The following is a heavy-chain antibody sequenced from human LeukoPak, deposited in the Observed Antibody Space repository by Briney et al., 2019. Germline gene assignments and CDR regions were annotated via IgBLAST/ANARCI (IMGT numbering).Heavy chain of an antibody. Sequence: SETLSLTCAVYGGSFSGYYWSWIRQPPGKGLEWIGEINHSGSTNYNPSLKSRVTISVDTSKNQFSLKLSSVTAADTAVYYCARHFNLAFDIWGQGTMVTVSS. CDR2: INHSGST. V-gene: IGHV4-34*01. D-gene: IGHD3-3*02. J-gene: IGHJ3*02. CDR1: GGSFSGYY. CDR3: ARHFNLAFDI.